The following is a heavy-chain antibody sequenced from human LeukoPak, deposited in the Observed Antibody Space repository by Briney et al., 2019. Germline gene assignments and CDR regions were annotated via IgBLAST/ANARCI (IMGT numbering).Heavy chain of an antibody. D-gene: IGHD3-22*01. CDR1: GGSISGSY. CDR2: IYYSGST. CDR3: ARHGDYASSTYDFDY. J-gene: IGHJ4*02. V-gene: IGHV4-59*08. Sequence: PSETLSLTCTVSGGSISGSYWSWIRQPPGKGLEWIGYIYYSGSTNYNPSLGSRVTISIDTSKNQFSLKLSSVTAADTAMYYCARHGDYASSTYDFDYWGQGTLVTVSS.